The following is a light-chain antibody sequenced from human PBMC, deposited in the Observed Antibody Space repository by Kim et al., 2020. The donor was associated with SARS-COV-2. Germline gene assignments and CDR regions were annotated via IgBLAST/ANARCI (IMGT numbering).Light chain of an antibody. CDR2: DVS. J-gene: IGLJ2*01. V-gene: IGLV2-14*03. CDR3: SSYRSGSTLVV. CDR1: SNDVGGYSF. Sequence: QSITISGSGTSNDVGGYSFVSWYQQYPGKAPKLIIYDVSYRPSGVSNRFSGSKSGNTASLTISGLQAEDEADYYCSSYRSGSTLVVFGGGTQLTVL.